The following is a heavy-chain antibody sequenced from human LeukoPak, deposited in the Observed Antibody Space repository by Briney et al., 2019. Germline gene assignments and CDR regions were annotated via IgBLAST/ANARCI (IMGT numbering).Heavy chain of an antibody. Sequence: KPGGSLRLSCATSGFPLSNYHMSWIRQAPGKGLEWISYIGSSGHTIYYADSVKGRFTISRDNAKNSLYLQMNSLRAEDTAVYYCARPLTSSSSTASLGYWGQGTLVTVSS. CDR3: ARPLTSSSSTASLGY. CDR2: IGSSGHTI. J-gene: IGHJ4*02. CDR1: GFPLSNYH. V-gene: IGHV3-11*01. D-gene: IGHD6-6*01.